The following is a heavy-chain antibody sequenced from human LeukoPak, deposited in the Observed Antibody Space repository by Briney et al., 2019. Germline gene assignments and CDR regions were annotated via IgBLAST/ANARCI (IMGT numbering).Heavy chain of an antibody. CDR2: ISSRTSTI. CDR3: ARDFGDNYYDSSGYYY. D-gene: IGHD3-22*01. Sequence: GGSLRLSCAASGFTFSSYSMNWVRQAPGKGLEWVSYISSRTSTIYYAGSVKGRFTISRDNAKNSLYLQMNSLRAEDTAVYYCARDFGDNYYDSSGYYYWGQGTLVTVSS. CDR1: GFTFSSYS. V-gene: IGHV3-48*01. J-gene: IGHJ4*02.